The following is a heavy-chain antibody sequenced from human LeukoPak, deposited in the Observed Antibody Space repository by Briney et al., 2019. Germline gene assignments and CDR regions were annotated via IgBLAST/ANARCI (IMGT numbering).Heavy chain of an antibody. J-gene: IGHJ1*01. CDR3: ARVEGCSGGSCYSAEYFQH. V-gene: IGHV4-59*01. CDR1: GGSISSYY. D-gene: IGHD2-15*01. CDR2: IYYSGST. Sequence: SETLSLTCTVSGGSISSYYWSWIRQPPGKGLEWIGYIYYSGSTNYNPSLKSRVTISVDTSKNQFSLKLSSVTAADTAVYYCARVEGCSGGSCYSAEYFQHWGQGTLVTVSS.